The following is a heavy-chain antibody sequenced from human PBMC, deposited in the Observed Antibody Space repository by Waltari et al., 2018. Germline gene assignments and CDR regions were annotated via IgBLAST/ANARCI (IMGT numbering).Heavy chain of an antibody. CDR1: GFTFSSYE. Sequence: EVQLVESGGGLVQPGGSLRLSCAASGFTFSSYEMNWVRQAPGKVLEWVSYISSSGSTIYYADSVKGRFTISGDNAKNSLYLQMNSLRAEDTAVYYCARVSGELLYYYYGMDVWGQGTTVTVSS. V-gene: IGHV3-48*03. D-gene: IGHD3-10*01. CDR2: ISSSGSTI. CDR3: ARVSGELLYYYYGMDV. J-gene: IGHJ6*02.